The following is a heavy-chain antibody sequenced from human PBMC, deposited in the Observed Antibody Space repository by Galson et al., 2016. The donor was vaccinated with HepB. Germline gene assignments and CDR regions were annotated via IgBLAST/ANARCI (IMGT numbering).Heavy chain of an antibody. Sequence: SLRLSCAASGFTFSNYIMHWVRQAPGKGLEWVSSISTSGNYIFYVAPVKGRFTISSDNVKNSLFLRMNSLRAEDTAVYYCAREDAYNFGGPRPNYGMDVWGQGTTVTVSS. J-gene: IGHJ6*02. CDR2: ISTSGNYI. V-gene: IGHV3-21*06. D-gene: IGHD5-24*01. CDR3: AREDAYNFGGPRPNYGMDV. CDR1: GFTFSNYI.